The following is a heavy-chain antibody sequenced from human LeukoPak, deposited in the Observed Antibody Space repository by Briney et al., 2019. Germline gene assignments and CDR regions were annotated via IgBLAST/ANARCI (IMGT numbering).Heavy chain of an antibody. CDR2: INHSGNT. J-gene: IGHJ4*02. V-gene: IGHV4-34*01. CDR3: ARKAVGETSNYFDY. D-gene: IGHD1-26*01. Sequence: SSETLSLTCAVYGGSFIGNYWTWIRQPPGKGLEWIGEINHSGNTNYNPSLKSRVTISVDTTKNQISLKLTSVTAADTAVYYCARKAVGETSNYFDYWGQGTLVTVSS. CDR1: GGSFIGNY.